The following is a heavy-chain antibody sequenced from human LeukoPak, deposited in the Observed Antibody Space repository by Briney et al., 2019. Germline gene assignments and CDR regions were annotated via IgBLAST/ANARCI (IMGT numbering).Heavy chain of an antibody. CDR2: ISSSGSTI. CDR1: GFTFSSYE. Sequence: GGSLRLSCAASGFTFSSYEMNWVRQAPGKGLEWVSYISSSGSTIYYADSVKGRFTISRDNAKNSLYPQMNSVRAEDTAVYYCASSRWFGESKLDYWGQGTLVTVSS. D-gene: IGHD3-10*01. CDR3: ASSRWFGESKLDY. V-gene: IGHV3-48*03. J-gene: IGHJ4*02.